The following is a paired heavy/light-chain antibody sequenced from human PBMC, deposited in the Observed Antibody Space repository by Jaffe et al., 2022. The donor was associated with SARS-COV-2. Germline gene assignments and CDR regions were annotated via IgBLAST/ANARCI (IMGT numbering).Light chain of an antibody. CDR3: QQYATSPGT. J-gene: IGKJ1*01. V-gene: IGKV3-20*01. CDR2: AAS. CDR1: QPVAND. Sequence: EIVLTQSPGSVSMSPGEAATLSCRASQPVANDLAWYQQRPGQSPRLFIFAASRRATGVPDRFTGSGSGTDFSLTISSLEPDDFAIYYCQQYATSPGTFGQGTKIEIK.
Heavy chain of an antibody. D-gene: IGHD3-10*01. CDR3: ARVASLTPPYYPADNFFDP. CDR1: GYFISRDHY. Sequence: QVQLQASGPGLVKPSETLSLTCTVSGYFISRDHYWAWMRQSPGKAPEWIGSVFNSGATSYTPSLKSRVTISMDTSNNLFSLSLTSVTAADSAIYSCARVASLTPPYYPADNFFDPWGQGIPVTVSS. V-gene: IGHV4-38-2*02. J-gene: IGHJ5*02. CDR2: VFNSGAT.